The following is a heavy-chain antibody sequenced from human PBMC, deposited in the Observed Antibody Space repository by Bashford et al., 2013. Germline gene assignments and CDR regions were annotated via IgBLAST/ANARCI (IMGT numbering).Heavy chain of an antibody. D-gene: IGHD5-12*01. CDR2: VSYSEST. CDR1: GGSIRSSSHY. J-gene: IGHJ4*02. Sequence: SETLSLTCTVSGGSIRSSSHYWVWIRQPPGKGLEWIGSVSYSESTYYNPSLKSRVTISLDTSKNQFSLKLSSVTAADTAVYYCASTWTYSGYDSKPDYWGQGTLVTVSS. CDR3: ASTWTYSGYDSKPDY. V-gene: IGHV4-39*07.